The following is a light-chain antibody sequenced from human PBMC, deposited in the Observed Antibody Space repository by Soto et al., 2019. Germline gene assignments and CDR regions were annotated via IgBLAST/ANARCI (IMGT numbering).Light chain of an antibody. CDR2: GAS. J-gene: IGKJ1*01. Sequence: IVLTQSPGTLSLSPGERATLSCRASQSVSSNYLAWYQQQKPGQPPRLLVYGASNRATGVPDRFSGSGSGTDFTLAISRLEPEGFGVYYCQQYGGQSWTFGQGTKVEIK. CDR3: QQYGGQSWT. CDR1: QSVSSNY. V-gene: IGKV3-20*01.